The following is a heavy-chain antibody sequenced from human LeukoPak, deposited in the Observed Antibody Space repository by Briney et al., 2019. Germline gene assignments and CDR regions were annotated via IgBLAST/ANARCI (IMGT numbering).Heavy chain of an antibody. Sequence: PSETLSLTCTVSGGSISSGGYYWSWIRQPPGKGLEWIGYIYHSGSTYYNPSLKSRVTISVDRSKNQFSLKLSSVTAADTAVYYCARGNLRQWLPADFDYWGQGTLVTVSS. V-gene: IGHV4-30-2*01. D-gene: IGHD6-19*01. CDR1: GGSISSGGYY. CDR3: ARGNLRQWLPADFDY. CDR2: IYHSGST. J-gene: IGHJ4*02.